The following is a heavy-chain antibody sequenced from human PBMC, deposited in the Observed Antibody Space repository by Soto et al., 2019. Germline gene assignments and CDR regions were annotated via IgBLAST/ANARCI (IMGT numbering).Heavy chain of an antibody. CDR2: IYYSGST. D-gene: IGHD5-12*01. Sequence: SQTLSLTCSVSGGPIGSVGHYWTWIRKQQGKGLEWIGYIYYSGSTDYNPSLKSRVTISVDRSKNQFSLHLSSVTAADTATYYCARERGGYDSSTRYGLDVWGQGTTVT. V-gene: IGHV4-31*03. CDR3: ARERGGYDSSTRYGLDV. J-gene: IGHJ6*02. CDR1: GGPIGSVGHY.